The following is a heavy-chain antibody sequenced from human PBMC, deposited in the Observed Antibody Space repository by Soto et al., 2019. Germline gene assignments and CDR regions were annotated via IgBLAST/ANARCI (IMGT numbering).Heavy chain of an antibody. CDR1: RGSISSYY. CDR2: VYDSGST. Sequence: SETLSLTCTVSRGSISSYYWSWIRQPPGKGLEWIGYVYDSGSTNYNPSLKSRVTISVDTSKNQFSLKLSSVTAADTAVYYCARVLLYEPLDYWGQGTRVTVS. V-gene: IGHV4-59*08. D-gene: IGHD3-22*01. J-gene: IGHJ4*02. CDR3: ARVLLYEPLDY.